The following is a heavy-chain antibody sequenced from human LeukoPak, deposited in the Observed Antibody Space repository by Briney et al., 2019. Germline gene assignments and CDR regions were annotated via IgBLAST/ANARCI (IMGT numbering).Heavy chain of an antibody. V-gene: IGHV1-18*04. CDR2: INAYNGNT. D-gene: IGHD3-9*01. CDR1: GYTFTGYY. CDR3: ALLTGYREHDY. J-gene: IGHJ4*02. Sequence: ASVKVSCKASGYTFTGYYMHWVRQAPGQGLEWMGWINAYNGNTNYAQKLQGRVTMTTDTSTSTAYMELRSLRSDDTAVYYCALLTGYREHDYWGQGTLVTVSS.